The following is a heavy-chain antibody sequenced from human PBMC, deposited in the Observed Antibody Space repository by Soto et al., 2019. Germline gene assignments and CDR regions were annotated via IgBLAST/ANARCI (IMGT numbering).Heavy chain of an antibody. CDR1: GFTFSSYS. CDR3: APLDTVTTSY. D-gene: IGHD4-17*01. V-gene: IGHV3-21*01. Sequence: EVQLVESGGGLVKPGGFLRLSCAASGFTFSSYSMNWVRQAPGKGLEWVSSISSSSSYIYYADSVKGRFTISRDNAKNSLYLQMNSLRAEDTAVYYCAPLDTVTTSYWGQGTLVTVSS. CDR2: ISSSSSYI. J-gene: IGHJ4*02.